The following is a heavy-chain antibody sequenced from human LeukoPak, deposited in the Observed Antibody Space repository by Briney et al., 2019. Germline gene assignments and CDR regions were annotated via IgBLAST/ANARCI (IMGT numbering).Heavy chain of an antibody. Sequence: GGSLRLSCAASGFTFSSYEMNWVRQAPGKGLEWVSYISSSGSTIYYADSVKGRFTISRDNAKNSLYLQMNSLRAEDTAVYYCARAPYSSSWQPYYYYYGMDVWGQGTTFTVSS. CDR3: ARAPYSSSWQPYYYYYGMDV. CDR1: GFTFSSYE. D-gene: IGHD6-13*01. CDR2: ISSSGSTI. V-gene: IGHV3-48*03. J-gene: IGHJ6*02.